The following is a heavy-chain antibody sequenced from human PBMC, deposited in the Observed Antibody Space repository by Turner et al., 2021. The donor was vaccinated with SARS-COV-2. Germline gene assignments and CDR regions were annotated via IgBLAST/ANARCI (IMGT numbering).Heavy chain of an antibody. CDR1: ADTFNGFC. D-gene: IGHD6-19*01. CDR2: IHPNDGGA. Sequence: QVQLVQSGAEVKKPGASVTISCKASADTFNGFCSHWVRQAPGHGLEWMGSIHPNDGGANYAQKFQGRVSLTRDTSISTVYMELSGLRSDDSAVYFCATLSVAVAGTNFVSYWGQGSLVTVSS. J-gene: IGHJ4*02. CDR3: ATLSVAVAGTNFVSY. V-gene: IGHV1-2*02.